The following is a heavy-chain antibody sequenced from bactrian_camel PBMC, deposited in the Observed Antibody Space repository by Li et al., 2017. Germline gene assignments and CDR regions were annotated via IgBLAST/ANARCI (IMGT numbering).Heavy chain of an antibody. J-gene: IGHJ4*01. CDR3: AEGRGSRGEHCYSLNY. CDR2: IDRDGST. Sequence: HVQLVESGGGSVQPGGSLSLSCAASQDHYSIRCMGWFRQVPGALREGVATIDRDGSTNYADSVKGRFTISRDNAKNTVYLQMNNLQPEDTATYYCAEGRGSRGEHCYSLNYWGQGTQVTVS. V-gene: IGHV3S53*01. CDR1: QDHYSIRC. D-gene: IGHD6*01.